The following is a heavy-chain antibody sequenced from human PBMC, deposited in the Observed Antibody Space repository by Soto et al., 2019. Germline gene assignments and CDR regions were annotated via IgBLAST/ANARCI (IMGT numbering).Heavy chain of an antibody. Sequence: GESLKISCKASGYNFINYWIGWVRQMPGKGPEWMGIIFPRDSSIKYSPPFQGQVTISADKSTSTAFLQWSSLKASDTAMYYCAREYNGYGDYWGQGSVVTVSS. J-gene: IGHJ4*02. D-gene: IGHD3-10*01. CDR1: GYNFINYW. CDR3: AREYNGYGDY. V-gene: IGHV5-51*01. CDR2: IFPRDSSI.